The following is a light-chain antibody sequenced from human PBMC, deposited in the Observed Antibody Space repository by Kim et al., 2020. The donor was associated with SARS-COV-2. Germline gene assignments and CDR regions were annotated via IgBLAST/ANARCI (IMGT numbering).Light chain of an antibody. CDR3: QQTYSRPLT. Sequence: VSVGDRVTITCRASQTIGDLLSWYKQRPGKAPDLLIFKTYTLQTGVPSRFSGSGSGTDFTLTISNLQPEDVATYYCQQTYSRPLTFGGGTKVDIK. CDR1: QTIGDL. V-gene: IGKV1-39*01. CDR2: KTY. J-gene: IGKJ4*01.